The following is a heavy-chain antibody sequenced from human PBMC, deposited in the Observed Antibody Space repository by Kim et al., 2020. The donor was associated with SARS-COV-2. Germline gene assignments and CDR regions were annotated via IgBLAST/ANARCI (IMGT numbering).Heavy chain of an antibody. J-gene: IGHJ4*02. Sequence: SETLSLTCAVYGGSFSGYYWNWIRLLPGKGLEWIGEIYHSGSTNYNPSLKSRVTLSVDTSKNQFSLKLTSVTAADTAVYYCARGRIDSNGWYRYYFFDYWGQGTLVTVSS. D-gene: IGHD6-19*01. CDR3: ARGRIDSNGWYRYYFFDY. CDR2: IYHSGST. V-gene: IGHV4-34*01. CDR1: GGSFSGYY.